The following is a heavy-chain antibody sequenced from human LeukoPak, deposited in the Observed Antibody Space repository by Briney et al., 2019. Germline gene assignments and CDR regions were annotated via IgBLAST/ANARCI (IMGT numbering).Heavy chain of an antibody. V-gene: IGHV4-31*03. J-gene: IGHJ4*02. CDR1: GGSISSGGYY. CDR2: IYYSGST. Sequence: SETLSLTCTVSGGSISSGGYYWSWIRQHPGKGLEWIGYIYYSGSTYYNPSLKSRVTISVDTSKNQFSLKLSSVTAADTAVYYCARDYYDSSGYHYAFDYWGQGTLVTVSS. CDR3: ARDYYDSSGYHYAFDY. D-gene: IGHD3-22*01.